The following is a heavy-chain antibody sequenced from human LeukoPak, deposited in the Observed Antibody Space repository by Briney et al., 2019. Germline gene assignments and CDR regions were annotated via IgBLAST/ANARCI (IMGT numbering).Heavy chain of an antibody. CDR2: INPNSGGT. D-gene: IGHD3-22*01. V-gene: IGHV1-2*02. Sequence: SVKVSCKASGYTFTGYYMHWVRQAPGQGLEWMGWINPNSGGTNYAQKFQGRVTMTRDTSISTAYMELSRLRSDDTAVYYCAREGAGVYYYDSSGYYGYWGQGTLATVSS. CDR3: AREGAGVYYYDSSGYYGY. CDR1: GYTFTGYY. J-gene: IGHJ4*02.